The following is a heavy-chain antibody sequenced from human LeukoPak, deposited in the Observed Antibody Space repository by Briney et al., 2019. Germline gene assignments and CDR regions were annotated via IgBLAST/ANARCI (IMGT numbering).Heavy chain of an antibody. V-gene: IGHV3-7*01. J-gene: IGHJ3*02. D-gene: IGHD3-10*01. CDR1: GFIFSRYW. CDR3: AREGLWFGELLGGFDI. Sequence: GGSLRLSCAASGFIFSRYWMSWVRQAPGKGLEWVANIKQDGSEKYYVDSVKGRFTISRDNAKNSLYLQMNSLRAEDTAVYYCAREGLWFGELLGGFDIWGQGTMVTVSS. CDR2: IKQDGSEK.